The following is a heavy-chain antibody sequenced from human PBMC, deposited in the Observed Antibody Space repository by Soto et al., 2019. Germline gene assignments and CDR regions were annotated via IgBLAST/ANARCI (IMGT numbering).Heavy chain of an antibody. CDR2: ISSSSSYI. CDR3: ARDQSIYGMDV. CDR1: GFTFSSYS. J-gene: IGHJ6*02. Sequence: GGSLRLSCAASGFTFSSYSMNWVRQAPGKGLEWVSSISSSSSYIYYADSVKGRFTISRDNAKNSLYLQMNSLRAEDMAVYYCARDQSIYGMDVWGQGTTVTVSS. D-gene: IGHD6-6*01. V-gene: IGHV3-21*01.